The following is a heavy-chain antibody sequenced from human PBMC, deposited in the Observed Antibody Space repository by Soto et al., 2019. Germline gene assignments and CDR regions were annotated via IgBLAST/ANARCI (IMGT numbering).Heavy chain of an antibody. V-gene: IGHV3-15*07. Sequence: GSLRLSCAASGFTFSTTWMNWVRQAPGKGLEWVGHIKSGRDGGTADYAAPVKDRFFISRDDSERTVSLHMNRLKVEDTAVYYCTTHSYYAYAFWGQGT. CDR3: TTHSYYAYAF. CDR2: IKSGRDGGTA. D-gene: IGHD1-26*01. J-gene: IGHJ1*01. CDR1: GFTFSTTW.